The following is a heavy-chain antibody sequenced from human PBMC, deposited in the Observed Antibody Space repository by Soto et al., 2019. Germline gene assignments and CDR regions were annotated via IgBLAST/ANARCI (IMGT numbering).Heavy chain of an antibody. V-gene: IGHV3-74*01. J-gene: IGHJ4*02. CDR3: GRVASAAPDY. CDR2: INPDGSTT. D-gene: IGHD6-13*01. CDR1: GFTFSHYW. Sequence: EVQLVESGGGLVQSGGSLRLSCAASGFTFSHYWMHWVRQAPGKGLVWVSRINPDGSTTCLADSVKGRFTIARDNAKNTLYLQMSSLSAEGRAVYYSGRVASAAPDYWGQGTLVAVSS.